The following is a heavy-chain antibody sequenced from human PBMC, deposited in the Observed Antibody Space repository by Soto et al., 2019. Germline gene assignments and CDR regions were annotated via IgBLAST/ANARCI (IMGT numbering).Heavy chain of an antibody. CDR1: GFTFDDYG. J-gene: IGHJ4*02. CDR2: ISWNSGSI. CDR3: ATIAVDPYDY. Sequence: GGSLRLSCAASGFTFDDYGMHWVRQAPGKGLELVSSISWNSGSIGYADSVKGRFTISRENAKNSLYLQMNSLRAEDTAFYYCATIAVDPYDYWGQGTLVTVSS. V-gene: IGHV3-9*01. D-gene: IGHD6-19*01.